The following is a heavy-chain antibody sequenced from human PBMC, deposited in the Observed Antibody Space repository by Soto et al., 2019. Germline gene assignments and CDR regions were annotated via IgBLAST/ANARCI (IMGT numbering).Heavy chain of an antibody. J-gene: IGHJ4*02. D-gene: IGHD1-26*01. CDR3: AKDGGSYRLENFDY. CDR2: ISYDGSNK. V-gene: IGHV3-30*18. CDR1: GFTFSSYG. Sequence: GGSLRLSCAASGFTFSSYGMHWVRQAPGKGLEWVAVISYDGSNKYYADSVKGRFTISRDNSKNTLYLQMNSLRAEDTAVYYCAKDGGSYRLENFDYWGQGTLVTVSS.